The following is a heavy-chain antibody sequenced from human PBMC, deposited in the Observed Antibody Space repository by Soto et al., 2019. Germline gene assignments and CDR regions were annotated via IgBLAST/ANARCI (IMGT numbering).Heavy chain of an antibody. CDR2: INHSGST. D-gene: IGHD6-13*01. Sequence: QVQLQQWGAGLLKPSETLSLTCAVYGGSFSGYYWSWIRQPPGKGLEWIGEINHSGSTNYNPSLKSRVTISVDTSKHQFSRKLSSVTAADTAVYYCARKAAAGHPTYVNWFDPWGQGTLVTVSS. CDR1: GGSFSGYY. V-gene: IGHV4-34*01. CDR3: ARKAAAGHPTYVNWFDP. J-gene: IGHJ5*02.